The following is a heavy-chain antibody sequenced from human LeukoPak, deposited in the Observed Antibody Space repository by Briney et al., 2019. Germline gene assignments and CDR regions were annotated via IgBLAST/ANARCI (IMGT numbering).Heavy chain of an antibody. D-gene: IGHD1-26*01. CDR3: ARVRSGSPPNPLDY. CDR1: GFTFSSYA. CDR2: ISYDGSNK. V-gene: IGHV3-30-3*01. J-gene: IGHJ4*02. Sequence: GGSLRLSCAASGFTFSSYATHWVRQAPGKGLEWVAVISYDGSNKYYADSVKGRFTITRDNSKNTLYLQMNSLRAEDTAVYYCARVRSGSPPNPLDYWGQGTLVTVSS.